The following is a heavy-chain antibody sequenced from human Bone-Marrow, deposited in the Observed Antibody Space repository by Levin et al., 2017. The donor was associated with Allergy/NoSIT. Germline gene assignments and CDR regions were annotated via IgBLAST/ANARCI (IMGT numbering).Heavy chain of an antibody. CDR2: ISYDGSNK. CDR1: GFTFSSYA. V-gene: IGHV3-30-3*01. Sequence: LSLTCAASGFTFSSYAMHWVRQAPGKGLEWVAVISYDGSNKYYADSVKGRFTISRDNSKNTLYLQMNSLRAEDTAVYYCARDSNLGYSSSWYFYWGQGTLVTVSS. CDR3: ARDSNLGYSSSWYFY. J-gene: IGHJ4*02. D-gene: IGHD6-13*01.